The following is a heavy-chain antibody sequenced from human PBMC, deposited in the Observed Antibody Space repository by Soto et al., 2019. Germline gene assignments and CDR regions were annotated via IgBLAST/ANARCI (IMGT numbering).Heavy chain of an antibody. CDR2: ISSSSSYI. CDR3: ARDGETGVSNYYYYYMDV. CDR1: GFTFSSYS. D-gene: IGHD3-10*01. Sequence: GGSLRLSCAASGFTFSSYSMNWVRQAPGKGLEWVSSISSSSSYIYYADSVKGRFTISRDNAKNSLYLQMNSLRAEDTAVYYCARDGETGVSNYYYYYMDVWGKGTTVTVSS. J-gene: IGHJ6*03. V-gene: IGHV3-21*01.